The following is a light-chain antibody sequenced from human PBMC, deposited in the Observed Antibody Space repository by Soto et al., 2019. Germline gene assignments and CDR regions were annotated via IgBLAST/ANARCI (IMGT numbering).Light chain of an antibody. CDR2: DVS. CDR1: SSDVGGYNC. V-gene: IGLV2-14*03. CDR3: SSYTTSNTRQIV. J-gene: IGLJ1*01. Sequence: QSALTQPASVPGSPGQSITISCTGTSSDVGGYNCVSWYQHPPGKAPKLIIYDVSNRPSGVSYRFSGSKSGNTASLTISGLQPEDEADYYCSSYTTSNTRQIVFGTGTKLTVL.